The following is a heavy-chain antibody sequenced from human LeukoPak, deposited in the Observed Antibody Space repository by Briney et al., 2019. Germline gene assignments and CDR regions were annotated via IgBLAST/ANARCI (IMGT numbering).Heavy chain of an antibody. CDR1: GFTFSSYG. V-gene: IGHV3-30*02. CDR2: IRYDGSNK. Sequence: GGSLRLSCAASGFTFSSYGMHWVRQAPGKGLEWVAFIRYDGSNKYYADSVKGRFTISRDNSKNTLYLQMNSLRAEDTALYYCAKEQAVVTPSGAFDIWGQGTMITVSS. CDR3: AKEQAVVTPSGAFDI. D-gene: IGHD4-23*01. J-gene: IGHJ3*02.